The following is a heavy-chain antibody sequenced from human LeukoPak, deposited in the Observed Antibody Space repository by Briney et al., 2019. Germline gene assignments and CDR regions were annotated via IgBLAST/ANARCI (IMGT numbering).Heavy chain of an antibody. CDR2: IYNDGST. V-gene: IGHV4-61*01. D-gene: IGHD3-10*01. J-gene: IGHJ6*02. Sequence: SETLSLTCTVSGGSVSSGSYSWNWIRQPPGKGLEWIGYIYNDGSTNYNPSLKSRVTISVGTSKNQFFLKLNSVTAADTAVYYCARMVLTMVRGVITYYYGMDVWGQGTTVTVSS. CDR1: GGSVSSGSYS. CDR3: ARMVLTMVRGVITYYYGMDV.